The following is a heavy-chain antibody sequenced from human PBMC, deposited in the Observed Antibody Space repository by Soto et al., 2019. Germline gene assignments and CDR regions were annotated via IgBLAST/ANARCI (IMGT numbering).Heavy chain of an antibody. CDR3: ARQLTEGELNPPPWFDP. V-gene: IGHV2-5*01. D-gene: IGHD3-10*01. CDR2: IYWNDDK. CDR1: GFSLSTSGVG. J-gene: IGHJ5*02. Sequence: QITLKESGPTLVKPTQTLTLTCTFSGFSLSTSGVGVGWIRQPPGKALEWLALIYWNDDKRYSPSLKSRLTITKDTAKNQVVLTMTNMDPLDTATYYCARQLTEGELNPPPWFDPWGQGTLVTVSS.